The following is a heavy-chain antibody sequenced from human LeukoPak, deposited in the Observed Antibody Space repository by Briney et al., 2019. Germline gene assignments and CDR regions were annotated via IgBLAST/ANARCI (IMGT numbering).Heavy chain of an antibody. CDR1: GFTFSTYD. V-gene: IGHV3-30*18. D-gene: IGHD6-19*01. Sequence: GRSLRLSCAASGFTFSTYDMHWVRQAPGKGLEWVAVISYDGRNKYYADSVKGRFTISRDNSKKALFLQMNSLRAEDTALYYCANKGASGWRFDYWGQGTLVTVSS. J-gene: IGHJ4*02. CDR2: ISYDGRNK. CDR3: ANKGASGWRFDY.